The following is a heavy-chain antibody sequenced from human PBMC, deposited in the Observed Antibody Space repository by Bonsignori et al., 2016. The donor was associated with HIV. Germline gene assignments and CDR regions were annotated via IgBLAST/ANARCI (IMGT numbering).Heavy chain of an antibody. D-gene: IGHD4-11*01. Sequence: GSLRLSCTVSGGSISSSSYYWGWIRQPPGKGLEWIGSIYYSGSTYYNPSLKSRVTISVDTSKNQFSLKLSSVTAADTAVYYCARDGRAPYSNYAGDWFDPWGQGTLVTVSS. V-gene: IGHV4-39*07. CDR2: IYYSGST. CDR1: GGSISSSSYY. CDR3: ARDGRAPYSNYAGDWFDP. J-gene: IGHJ5*02.